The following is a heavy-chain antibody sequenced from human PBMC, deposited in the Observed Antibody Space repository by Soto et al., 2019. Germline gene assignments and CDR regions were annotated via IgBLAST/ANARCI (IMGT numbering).Heavy chain of an antibody. CDR3: ARDADILTGSDAFDI. V-gene: IGHV3-48*01. J-gene: IGHJ3*02. CDR2: IGIGSSTK. CDR1: GFTFSSYS. D-gene: IGHD3-9*01. Sequence: TGGSLRLSCTASGFTFSSYSMNWVRQAPGKGLEWVSYIGIGSSTKYYADSVKGRFTISRDNAKNSLYLQMNSLRAEDTAVYYCARDADILTGSDAFDIWGQGTMVTVSS.